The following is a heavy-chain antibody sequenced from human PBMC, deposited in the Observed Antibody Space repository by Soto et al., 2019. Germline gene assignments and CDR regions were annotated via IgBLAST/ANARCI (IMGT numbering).Heavy chain of an antibody. J-gene: IGHJ4*02. V-gene: IGHV3-15*01. CDR2: IKTKTDGGTA. Sequence: SLRLYCAASGFTFSNVWMSWVRQAPGKGLEWVGRIKTKTDGGTADFAAPVKGRFTISRDDSKNTLYLQMNSLKTEDTAVYYCTTLPLDYWGQGALVTVSS. CDR3: TTLPLDY. CDR1: GFTFSNVW.